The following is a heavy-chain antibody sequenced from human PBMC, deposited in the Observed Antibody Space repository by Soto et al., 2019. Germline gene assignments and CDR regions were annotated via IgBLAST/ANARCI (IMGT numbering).Heavy chain of an antibody. Sequence: SETLSLTCSVSVADINTYSWTWIRQPAGKGLEWIGRIYTSASINYNPSLKGRVTLSVDTSTNQVSLRLASVTAADTAIYYCARDREAGCNFWYGMDVWGQGTTVTVSS. CDR1: VADINTYS. V-gene: IGHV4-4*07. J-gene: IGHJ6*02. CDR2: IYTSASI. D-gene: IGHD2-15*01. CDR3: ARDREAGCNFWYGMDV.